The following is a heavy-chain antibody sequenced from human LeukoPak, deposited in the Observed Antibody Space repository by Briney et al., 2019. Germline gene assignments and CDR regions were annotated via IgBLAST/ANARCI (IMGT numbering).Heavy chain of an antibody. D-gene: IGHD2-2*01. CDR3: ARTDVPAYFDY. V-gene: IGHV3-30-3*01. Sequence: PGGSLRLSCGASGFTFSSYAMHWVLQAPGKGLEWVAVISYDGSNKYYADSVKGRFTISRDNSKNTLYLQMNSLRAEDTAVYYCARTDVPAYFDYWGQGTLVTVSS. J-gene: IGHJ4*02. CDR1: GFTFSSYA. CDR2: ISYDGSNK.